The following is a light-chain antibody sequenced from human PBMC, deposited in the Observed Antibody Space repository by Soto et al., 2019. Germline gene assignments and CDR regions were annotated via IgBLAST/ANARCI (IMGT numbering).Light chain of an antibody. V-gene: IGKV3-20*01. CDR2: GAS. CDR3: QYYDSFRT. J-gene: IGKJ1*01. Sequence: EIVLTQSPGTLSLSPGERATLSCRASQSVDSTYLTWYQQKPGQAPRLLIYGASGRATGIPDRFSGSGSGTDFTLTISRLEPEDFAVYFCQYYDSFRTVGQGNKVEIK. CDR1: QSVDSTY.